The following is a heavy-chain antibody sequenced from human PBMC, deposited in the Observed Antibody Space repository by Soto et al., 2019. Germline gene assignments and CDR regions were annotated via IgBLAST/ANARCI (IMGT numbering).Heavy chain of an antibody. J-gene: IGHJ6*02. D-gene: IGHD6-19*01. Sequence: PSETLSLTCTVSGGSITNYYWSWIRQPAGKGLEWIGRIYTSASINYNPSLKGRVTLSVDTSTNQVSLRLASVTAADTAIYYCARDREAGYNFYYGMDVWGQGTTVTVSS. CDR1: GGSITNYY. V-gene: IGHV4-4*07. CDR2: IYTSASI. CDR3: ARDREAGYNFYYGMDV.